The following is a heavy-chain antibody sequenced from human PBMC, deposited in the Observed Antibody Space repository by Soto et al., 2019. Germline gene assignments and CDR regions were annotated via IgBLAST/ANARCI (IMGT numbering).Heavy chain of an antibody. J-gene: IGHJ4*02. Sequence: GGSLRLSCAASGFTFSSYAMHWVRQAPGKGLEWVAVISYDGSNKYYADSVKGRFTISRDNSKNTLYLQMNSLRAEDTAVYYCAREHGYSRYYFDYWGQGTLVTVSS. CDR2: ISYDGSNK. CDR1: GFTFSSYA. CDR3: AREHGYSRYYFDY. D-gene: IGHD5-18*01. V-gene: IGHV3-30-3*01.